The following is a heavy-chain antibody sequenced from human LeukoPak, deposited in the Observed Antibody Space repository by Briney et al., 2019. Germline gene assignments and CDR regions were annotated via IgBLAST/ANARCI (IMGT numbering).Heavy chain of an antibody. D-gene: IGHD3-16*01. CDR3: ARDSPPGLVYYYYYGMDV. Sequence: GGSLRLSCAASGFTFTSYWMSWVRQAPGKGLEWVANIKQDGSEKYYVDSVKGRFTISRDNAKNSLYLQMNSLRAEDTAVYYCARDSPPGLVYYYYYGMDVWGQGTTVTVSS. V-gene: IGHV3-7*01. CDR1: GFTFTSYW. J-gene: IGHJ6*02. CDR2: IKQDGSEK.